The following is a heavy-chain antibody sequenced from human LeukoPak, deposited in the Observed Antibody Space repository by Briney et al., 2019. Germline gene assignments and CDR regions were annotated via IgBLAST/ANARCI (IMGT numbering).Heavy chain of an antibody. CDR3: ARDHYYGSGSYYKNWFDP. Sequence: GSLRLSCAASGFTFSSYGMHWVRQAPGKGLEWVAVIWYDGSNKYYADSVKGRFTISRDNSKNTLYLQMNSLRAEDTAVYYCARDHYYGSGSYYKNWFDPWGQGTLVTVSS. D-gene: IGHD3-10*01. CDR2: IWYDGSNK. CDR1: GFTFSSYG. J-gene: IGHJ5*02. V-gene: IGHV3-33*01.